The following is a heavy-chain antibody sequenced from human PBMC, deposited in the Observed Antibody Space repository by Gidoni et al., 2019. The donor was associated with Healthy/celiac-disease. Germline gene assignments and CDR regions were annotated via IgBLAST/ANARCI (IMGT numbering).Heavy chain of an antibody. V-gene: IGHV3-33*01. D-gene: IGHD3-3*01. J-gene: IGHJ6*03. CDR2: KWYDGSNK. Sequence: QVQLVESGGGVVQPGRSLRLSCAASGFTFSSYGMHWVRQAPGKGLEWVAVKWYDGSNKYYADSVKGRFTISRDNSKNTLYLQMNSLRAEDTAVYYCARGGITIFGVVKIYYYYYMDVWGKGTTVTVSS. CDR1: GFTFSSYG. CDR3: ARGGITIFGVVKIYYYYYMDV.